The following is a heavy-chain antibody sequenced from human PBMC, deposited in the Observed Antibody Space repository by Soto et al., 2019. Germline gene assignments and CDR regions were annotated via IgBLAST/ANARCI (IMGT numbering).Heavy chain of an antibody. CDR1: GYTFTSYD. J-gene: IGHJ6*03. CDR3: AREDGEGYCSGGSCYYHYYMDV. D-gene: IGHD2-15*01. CDR2: MNPNSGNT. Sequence: EASVKVSCKASGYTFTSYDSNWVRQATGQGLEWMGWMNPNSGNTGYAQKFQGRVTMTRNTSISTAYMELSSLRSEDTAVYYCAREDGEGYCSGGSCYYHYYMDVWGKGTTVTVSS. V-gene: IGHV1-8*01.